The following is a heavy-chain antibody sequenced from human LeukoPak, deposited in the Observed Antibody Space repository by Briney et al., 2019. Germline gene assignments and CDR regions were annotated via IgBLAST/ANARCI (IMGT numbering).Heavy chain of an antibody. V-gene: IGHV3-33*01. J-gene: IGHJ5*02. D-gene: IGHD1-26*01. CDR3: VRGSPLGATTNWLDP. CDR2: IWYDGSNE. Sequence: PGGSLRLSCAASGFTFNTYGMHWVRQDPGKGLEWVAIIWYDGSNENYADSVKGRFTISRDNSKNTLYLQMNSLRAEDTAMYYCVRGSPLGATTNWLDPWGQGTQVTVSS. CDR1: GFTFNTYG.